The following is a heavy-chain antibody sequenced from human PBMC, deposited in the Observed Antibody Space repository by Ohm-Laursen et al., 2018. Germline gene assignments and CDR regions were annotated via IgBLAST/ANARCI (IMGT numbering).Heavy chain of an antibody. CDR1: GESISGYY. CDR3: ARGYYDFWSGYYGVASYYYYGMDV. CDR2: IYSSGNT. J-gene: IGHJ6*02. D-gene: IGHD3-3*01. V-gene: IGHV4-4*07. Sequence: SETLSLTCAVSGESISGYYWNWIRLPAGKGLEWIGRIYSSGNTIYNPSLKSRVTMSVDTSKNQFSLKLSSVTAADTAVYYCARGYYDFWSGYYGVASYYYYGMDVWGQGTTVTVSS.